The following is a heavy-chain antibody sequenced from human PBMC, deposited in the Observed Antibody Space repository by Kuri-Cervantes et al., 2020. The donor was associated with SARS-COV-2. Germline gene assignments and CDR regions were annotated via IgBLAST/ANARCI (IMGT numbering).Heavy chain of an antibody. CDR1: GGSFSGYY. J-gene: IGHJ4*02. CDR3: VRDIGYDYVWGSYRYKNRYFDY. V-gene: IGHV4-34*01. Sequence: SETLSLTCAVYGGSFSGYYWSWIRQPPGKGLEWIGEINHSGSTNYNPSLKSRVTISVDTSKNQFSLKLSSVTAADTAVYYCVRDIGYDYVWGSYRYKNRYFDYWGQGTLVTVVS. CDR2: INHSGST. D-gene: IGHD3-16*02.